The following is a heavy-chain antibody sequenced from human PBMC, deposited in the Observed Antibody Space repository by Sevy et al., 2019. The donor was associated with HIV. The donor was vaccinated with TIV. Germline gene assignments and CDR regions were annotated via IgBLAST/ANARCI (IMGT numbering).Heavy chain of an antibody. V-gene: IGHV1-2*02. D-gene: IGHD6-19*01. Sequence: ASVKVSCKASGYTFTGYYMHWVQQAPGQGLEWMGWINPNSGGTNYAQKFQGRVTMTRDTSISTAYMELSRLRSDDTAVYYCARAAEQWLVYYFDYWGQGTLVTVSS. CDR3: ARAAEQWLVYYFDY. CDR1: GYTFTGYY. CDR2: INPNSGGT. J-gene: IGHJ4*02.